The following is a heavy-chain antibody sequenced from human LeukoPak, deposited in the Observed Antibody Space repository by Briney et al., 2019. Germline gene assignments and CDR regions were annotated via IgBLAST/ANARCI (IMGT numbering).Heavy chain of an antibody. V-gene: IGHV4-34*01. Sequence: PSETLSLTCAVYGGSFSGYYWSWIRQPPGQGLEWIGEINHSGSTNYNPSLKSRVTISVDTSKNQFSLKLSSVTAADTAVYYCARDYYDSSGYSPYNWFDPWGQGTLATVSS. CDR3: ARDYYDSSGYSPYNWFDP. CDR2: INHSGST. CDR1: GGSFSGYY. D-gene: IGHD3-22*01. J-gene: IGHJ5*02.